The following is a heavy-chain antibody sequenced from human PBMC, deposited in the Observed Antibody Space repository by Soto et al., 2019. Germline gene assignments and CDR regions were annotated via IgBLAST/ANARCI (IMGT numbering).Heavy chain of an antibody. CDR3: ARDLYSSGWPKRPYYFDY. CDR1: GYTFTSYG. V-gene: IGHV1-18*01. Sequence: GASVKVSCKASGYTFTSYGISWVRQAPGQGLEWMGWISAYNGNTNYAQKLQGRVTMTTDTSTSTAYMELRSLRSDDTAVYYCARDLYSSGWPKRPYYFDYWGQGTLVTVSS. D-gene: IGHD6-19*01. J-gene: IGHJ4*02. CDR2: ISAYNGNT.